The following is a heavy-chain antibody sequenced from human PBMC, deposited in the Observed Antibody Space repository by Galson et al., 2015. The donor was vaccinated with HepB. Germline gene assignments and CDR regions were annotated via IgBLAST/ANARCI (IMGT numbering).Heavy chain of an antibody. CDR2: IWFDGTKK. D-gene: IGHD5-24*01. CDR1: GFTFSNSV. Sequence: LRLSCAASGFTFSNSVIHWVRQAPGKGLEWVALIWFDGTKKYYSDSVKGRFTISRDNSKNTLYLEMNSLRAEDTAVYYCATSKWLQLVGYFDYWGQGTLVTVSS. J-gene: IGHJ4*02. V-gene: IGHV3-33*01. CDR3: ATSKWLQLVGYFDY.